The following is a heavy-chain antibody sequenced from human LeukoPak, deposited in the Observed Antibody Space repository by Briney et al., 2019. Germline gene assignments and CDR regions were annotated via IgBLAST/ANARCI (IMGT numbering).Heavy chain of an antibody. CDR2: IIPIFGTA. CDR1: GGTFSSYA. J-gene: IGHJ4*02. V-gene: IGHV1-69*05. CDR3: ARGIAARGGSDY. D-gene: IGHD6-6*01. Sequence: SVKVSCKASGGTFSSYAISWVRQAPGQGLEWMGGIIPIFGTANYAQKFQGRVTITTDESTSTAYMELSSLRSEDTAVYYCARGIAARGGSDYWGQGTLVTVSS.